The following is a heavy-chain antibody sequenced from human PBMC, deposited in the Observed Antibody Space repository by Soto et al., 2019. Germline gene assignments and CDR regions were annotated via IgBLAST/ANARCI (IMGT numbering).Heavy chain of an antibody. D-gene: IGHD3-10*01. CDR1: GVSISSYY. CDR3: ARPHGGPYAFDI. J-gene: IGHJ3*02. V-gene: IGHV4-59*01. Sequence: SETLSLTCAFSGVSISSYYWSWIRQPPGKGLEWIGYIYGSGNTNYNPSLNSRVIISIDTSQNQLSLKLTSVTAADTAVYYCARPHGGPYAFDIWGRGTMVTVSS. CDR2: IYGSGNT.